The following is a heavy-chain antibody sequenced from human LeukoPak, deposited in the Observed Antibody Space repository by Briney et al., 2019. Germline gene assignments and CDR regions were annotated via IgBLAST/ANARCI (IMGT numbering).Heavy chain of an antibody. J-gene: IGHJ5*02. CDR3: ARWYYDILTGYFDP. D-gene: IGHD3-9*01. CDR2: IYYSGST. V-gene: IGHV4-59*12. Sequence: SETLSLTCTVSGGSISSYYWSWIRQPPGKGLEWIGSIYYSGSTYYNPSLKSRVTISVDTSKNQFSLKLSSVTAADTAVYYCARWYYDILTGYFDPWGQGTLVTVSS. CDR1: GGSISSYY.